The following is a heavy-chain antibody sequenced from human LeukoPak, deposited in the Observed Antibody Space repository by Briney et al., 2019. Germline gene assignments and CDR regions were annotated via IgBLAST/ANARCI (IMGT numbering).Heavy chain of an antibody. D-gene: IGHD6-13*01. J-gene: IGHJ5*02. CDR1: GYTFTGYY. CDR3: ARARGIAAAGRRFDP. V-gene: IGHV1-2*02. Sequence: ASVKVSCKASGYTFTGYYMHWVRQAPGQGLEWMGWINPNSGGTNYAQKFQGRVTMTRDTSISTAYMELSRLRSDDTAVYYRARARGIAAAGRRFDPWGQGTLVTVSS. CDR2: INPNSGGT.